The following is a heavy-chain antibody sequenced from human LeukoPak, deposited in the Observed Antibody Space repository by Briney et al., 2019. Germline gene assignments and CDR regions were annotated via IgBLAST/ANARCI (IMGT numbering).Heavy chain of an antibody. D-gene: IGHD3-3*01. CDR2: ISAYNGNT. V-gene: IGHV1-18*01. Sequence: ASVKVSCKASGYTFTSYGISWVRQAPGQGLEWMGWISAYNGNTNYAQKLQGRVTMTTDTSTSTAYMELRSLRSDDTAVYYCAREGYYDFWSGYSQRGGYYYYGMDVWGQGTTVTVSS. J-gene: IGHJ6*02. CDR3: AREGYYDFWSGYSQRGGYYYYGMDV. CDR1: GYTFTSYG.